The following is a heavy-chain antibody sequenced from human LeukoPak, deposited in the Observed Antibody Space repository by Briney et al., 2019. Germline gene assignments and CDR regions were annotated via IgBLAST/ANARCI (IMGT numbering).Heavy chain of an antibody. CDR3: ACLAAIDY. J-gene: IGHJ4*02. CDR1: GFTFSTYT. CDR2: ISTSSTYI. V-gene: IGHV3-21*01. Sequence: PGGSLILSCAASGFTFSTYTMNWVRQAPGKGLEWVSSISTSSTYIYYADSVKGRFTIPRDNAKNSLYLQMNSLRAEDTAVYYCACLAAIDYWGQGTLVTVSS. D-gene: IGHD2-15*01.